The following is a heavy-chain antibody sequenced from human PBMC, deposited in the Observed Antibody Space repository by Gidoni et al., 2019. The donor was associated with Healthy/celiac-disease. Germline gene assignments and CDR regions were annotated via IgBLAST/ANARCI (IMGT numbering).Heavy chain of an antibody. CDR2: FDTEDGET. J-gene: IGHJ4*02. D-gene: IGHD3-3*01. CDR3: ATDPGRAFWSGYYQFAY. V-gene: IGHV1-24*01. Sequence: QVQRVRSGAEEKKPGDSGKVSCKGSGYTPTKESLHWVRQEPGKGLEWVGGFDTEDGETSYAQKFQGRVTMTEDTSTDTAYMELSSLRSEATAVYYCATDPGRAFWSGYYQFAYWGQGTLVTVSS. CDR1: GYTPTKES.